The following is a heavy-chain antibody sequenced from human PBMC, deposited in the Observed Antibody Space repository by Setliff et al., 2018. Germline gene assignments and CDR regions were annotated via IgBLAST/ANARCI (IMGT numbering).Heavy chain of an antibody. CDR3: ARAPLESGYNYGQGHYFDY. CDR2: ISPYNGDT. J-gene: IGHJ4*02. V-gene: IGHV1-18*01. Sequence: ASVKVSCKASGYIFNTFGISWVRRAPGQGLEWIGWISPYNGDTKYAQKLQDRVTMTTDTSTSTVYMELSSLRSEDTAVYYCARAPLESGYNYGQGHYFDYWGQGTLVTVSS. D-gene: IGHD5-18*01. CDR1: GYIFNTFG.